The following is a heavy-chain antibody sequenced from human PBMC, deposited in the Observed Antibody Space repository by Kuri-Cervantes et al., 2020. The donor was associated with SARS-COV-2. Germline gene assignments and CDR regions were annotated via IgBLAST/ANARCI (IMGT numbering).Heavy chain of an antibody. D-gene: IGHD2-21*01. J-gene: IGHJ4*02. V-gene: IGHV3-23*03. CDR3: AKDGDPDY. Sequence: GESLKISCAASGFTFSSYAMSWVRQAPGKGLEWVSVIYSCGSSTYYADSVKGRFTISRDNSKNTLYLQMNSLRAEDTAVYYCAKDGDPDYWGQGTLVTVSS. CDR2: IYSCGSST. CDR1: GFTFSSYA.